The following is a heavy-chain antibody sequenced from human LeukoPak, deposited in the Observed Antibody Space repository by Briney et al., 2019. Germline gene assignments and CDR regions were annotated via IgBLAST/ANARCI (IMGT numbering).Heavy chain of an antibody. CDR2: IYSSGST. Sequence: NPSETLSLTCTVSGGSISSGSYYWSWIRQPAGKGLEWIGRIYSSGSTNYNPSLKSRVTISVDTSKNQFSLKLSSVTAADTAVYYCARGIRVAGKSFYYYYYYMDVWGKGTTVTVSS. J-gene: IGHJ6*03. D-gene: IGHD6-19*01. CDR1: GGSISSGSYY. V-gene: IGHV4-61*02. CDR3: ARGIRVAGKSFYYYYYYMDV.